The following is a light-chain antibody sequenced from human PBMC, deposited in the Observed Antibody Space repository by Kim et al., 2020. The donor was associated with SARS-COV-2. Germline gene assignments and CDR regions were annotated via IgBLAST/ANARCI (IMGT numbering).Light chain of an antibody. Sequence: QSALTQPASVSGSPGQSITISCTGTSSDVGSYNYVSWYQQYPGKAPKLLIYDVSNRPSGVSNRFSGSKSGNTASLTISGLQAEDEADYSCSSYTGSGSLVFGGGTQLTVL. CDR3: SSYTGSGSLV. V-gene: IGLV2-14*03. CDR2: DVS. CDR1: SSDVGSYNY. J-gene: IGLJ2*01.